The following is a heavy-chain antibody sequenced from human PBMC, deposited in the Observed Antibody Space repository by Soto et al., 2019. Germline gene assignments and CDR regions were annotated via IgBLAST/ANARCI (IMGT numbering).Heavy chain of an antibody. CDR2: IYSGGIT. V-gene: IGHV3-53*01. CDR3: VRDFGSSSEGGMDV. Sequence: ETLRLSCAASGFTVSSNYMSWVRQAPGKGLEWVSVIYSGGITFYADSVKGRFTISRDNSKNTLYLQMNNLRGEDTAVYYCVRDFGSSSEGGMDVWGQGTTVTVSS. D-gene: IGHD6-6*01. CDR1: GFTVSSNY. J-gene: IGHJ6*02.